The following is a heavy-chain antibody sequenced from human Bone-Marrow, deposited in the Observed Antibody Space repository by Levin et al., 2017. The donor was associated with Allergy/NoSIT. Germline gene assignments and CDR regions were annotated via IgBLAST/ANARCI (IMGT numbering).Heavy chain of an antibody. CDR2: ISGYNGNT. CDR3: ARVDYYESSGYYYF. CDR1: GYTFMTYG. Sequence: RGESLKISCKASGYTFMTYGISWVRQAPGQGLEWMGWISGYNGNTDYAQKFQGRITMTTDTSMNTAYMEVRSMRSDDTAVYFCARVDYYESSGYYYFWGQGTLVTVSS. D-gene: IGHD3-22*01. V-gene: IGHV1-18*01. J-gene: IGHJ4*02.